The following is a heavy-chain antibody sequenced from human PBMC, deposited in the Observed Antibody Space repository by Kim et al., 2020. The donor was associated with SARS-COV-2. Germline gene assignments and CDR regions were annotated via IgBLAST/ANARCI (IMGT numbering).Heavy chain of an antibody. CDR1: GGSFSGYY. D-gene: IGHD6-6*01. CDR2: INHSGST. Sequence: SETLSLTCAVYGGSFSGYYWSWIRQPPGKGLEWIGEINHSGSTNYNPSLKSRVTISVDTSKNQFSLKLSSVTAADTAVYYCARGYMGSSSRWFDPWGQGTLVTVSS. V-gene: IGHV4-34*01. J-gene: IGHJ5*02. CDR3: ARGYMGSSSRWFDP.